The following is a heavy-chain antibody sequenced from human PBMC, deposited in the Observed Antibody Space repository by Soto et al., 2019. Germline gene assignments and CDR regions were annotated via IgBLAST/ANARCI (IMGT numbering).Heavy chain of an antibody. CDR3: AKDRQRYFDWLDY. V-gene: IGHV3-23*01. D-gene: IGHD3-9*01. CDR1: GFTFSSYA. CDR2: ISGSGGST. J-gene: IGHJ4*02. Sequence: EVQLLESGGGLVQPGGSLRLSCAASGFTFSSYAMSWVRQAPGKGLEWVSAISGSGGSTYYADSVKGRFTISRDNSKNKLYLQMNSLRAEDTAVYYCAKDRQRYFDWLDYWGQGTLVTVSS.